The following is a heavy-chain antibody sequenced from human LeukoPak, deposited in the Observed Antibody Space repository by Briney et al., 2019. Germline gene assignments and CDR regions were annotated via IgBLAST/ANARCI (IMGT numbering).Heavy chain of an antibody. V-gene: IGHV3-23*01. CDR3: AKWKYSNSGIDDY. J-gene: IGHJ4*02. CDR1: GFTFSSYA. D-gene: IGHD6-6*01. Sequence: GGSLRLSCAASGFTFSSYAMSWVRQVPGKGLEWVSVISGSGDNTYYADSVKGRITISRDNSKNMLYLQMNSLRAEDTAVYYCAKWKYSNSGIDDYWGQGTLVTVSS. CDR2: ISGSGDNT.